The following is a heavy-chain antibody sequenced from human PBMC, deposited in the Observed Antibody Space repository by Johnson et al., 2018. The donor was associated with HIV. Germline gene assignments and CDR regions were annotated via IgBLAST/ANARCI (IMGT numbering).Heavy chain of an antibody. J-gene: IGHJ3*02. CDR2: IKQDGSER. Sequence: VQLVESGGGVVQPGRSLRLSCAASGFTFSDYYMSWIRQAPGKGLEWVANIKQDGSERNYVDSVRGRFIISRDNAENSLYLQMNSLKTEDTAVYYCTRVSPYGGNSADSFDIWGQGTMVIVSS. D-gene: IGHD4-23*01. V-gene: IGHV3-7*03. CDR3: TRVSPYGGNSADSFDI. CDR1: GFTFSDYY.